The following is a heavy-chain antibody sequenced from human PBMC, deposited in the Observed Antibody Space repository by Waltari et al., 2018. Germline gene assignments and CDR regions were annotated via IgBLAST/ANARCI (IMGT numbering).Heavy chain of an antibody. J-gene: IGHJ5*02. CDR3: ARDRSGTINSFDP. CDR1: GASVSRGPYF. V-gene: IGHV4-39*07. CDR2: MFYIGTT. D-gene: IGHD1-26*01. Sequence: QLQLQESGPRLVKPAETLSLTCTVSGASVSRGPYFLAWIRQPPGKGLEWLGSMFYIGTTYHNSSLKSRVTISVDTSKNQVSLQLKSVTAADTAVYFCARDRSGTINSFDPWGRGTLVTVSS.